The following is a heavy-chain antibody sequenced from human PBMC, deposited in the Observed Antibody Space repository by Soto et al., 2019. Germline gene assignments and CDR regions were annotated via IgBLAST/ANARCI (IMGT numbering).Heavy chain of an antibody. CDR3: AREGEYWFDP. CDR1: GFNFSDHY. CDR2: ISSSGTTK. V-gene: IGHV3-11*01. Sequence: LRLSCVASGFNFSDHYMTWIRQAPGKGLEWFSSISSSGTTKEYADSVKGRFTISRDNAKNSLSLQMNSLRAEATAVYYCAREGEYWFDPWGQGTLVTVSS. J-gene: IGHJ5*02. D-gene: IGHD3-16*01.